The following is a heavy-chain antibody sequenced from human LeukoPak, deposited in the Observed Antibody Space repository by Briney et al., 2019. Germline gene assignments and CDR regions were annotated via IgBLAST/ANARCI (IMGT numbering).Heavy chain of an antibody. V-gene: IGHV3-21*01. J-gene: IGHJ4*02. D-gene: IGHD3-16*02. CDR1: GFTFSSYS. Sequence: GGSLRLSCAASGFTFSSYSMNWVRQAPGKGLEWVSSISSSSSYIYYADSVKGRFTISRDNAKNSLYLQMNSLRAEDTAVYYCTTDYYDYVWGSYRPDYWGQGTLVTVSS. CDR2: ISSSSSYI. CDR3: TTDYYDYVWGSYRPDY.